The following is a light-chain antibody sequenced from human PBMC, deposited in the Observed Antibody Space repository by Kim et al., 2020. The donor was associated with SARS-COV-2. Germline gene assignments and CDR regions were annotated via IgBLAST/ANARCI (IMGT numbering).Light chain of an antibody. Sequence: QFALTQPASVSGSPGQSITISCTGTSSDVGGYNYVSWYQQHPGKAPKLILCDVSNRPSGISNRFSGSKSGNTASLTISGLQAEDEADYYCSSYSSRGARYIFGSGTKVTVL. CDR3: SSYSSRGARYI. J-gene: IGLJ1*01. CDR2: DVS. V-gene: IGLV2-14*03. CDR1: SSDVGGYNY.